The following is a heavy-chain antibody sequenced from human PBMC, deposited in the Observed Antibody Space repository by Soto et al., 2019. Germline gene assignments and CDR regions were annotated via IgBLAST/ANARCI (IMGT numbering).Heavy chain of an antibody. J-gene: IGHJ5*02. CDR1: GDSINSDGYF. V-gene: IGHV4-31*03. Sequence: QVQLQESGPGLVKPSQTLSLTCTVSGDSINSDGYFWSWIRQHPGKGLECFGSIYHFGTTYYNPSLSSRLNFSMDTSKNQFSLTLNSVTAADTAIDYCARLICASSICYFPAWFDPCGRGTLVTVSS. CDR2: IYHFGTT. CDR3: ARLICASSICYFPAWFDP. D-gene: IGHD2-21*01.